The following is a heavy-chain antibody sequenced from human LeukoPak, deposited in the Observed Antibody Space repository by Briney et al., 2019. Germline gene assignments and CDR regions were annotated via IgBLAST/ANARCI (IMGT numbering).Heavy chain of an antibody. CDR1: GFTFSNYN. CDR2: ISSSSTTI. CDR3: ARENYADLFDF. D-gene: IGHD4-17*01. Sequence: GGSPRLSRAASGFTFSNYNMHWVRQAPGKGLECISYISSSSTTIYNGDSVKGRFTISRDNAKNSLFLQMNSLRAEDTAVYYCARENYADLFDFWGQGTLVTVSS. J-gene: IGHJ4*02. V-gene: IGHV3-48*01.